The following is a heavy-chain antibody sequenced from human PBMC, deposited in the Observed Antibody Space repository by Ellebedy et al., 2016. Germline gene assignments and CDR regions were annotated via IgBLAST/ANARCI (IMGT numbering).Heavy chain of an antibody. D-gene: IGHD2-2*02. CDR2: INAGKGNT. CDR1: RYTFTNHV. Sequence: ASVKVSXKASRYTFTNHVIYWVRQAPGQRLECMGWINAGKGNTKYSETLQGRVTITRDTSASIAYMELSSLTFEDTAVYYCAREKFRLLVPGPIDYWGQGTLVTVSS. V-gene: IGHV1-3*01. CDR3: AREKFRLLVPGPIDY. J-gene: IGHJ4*02.